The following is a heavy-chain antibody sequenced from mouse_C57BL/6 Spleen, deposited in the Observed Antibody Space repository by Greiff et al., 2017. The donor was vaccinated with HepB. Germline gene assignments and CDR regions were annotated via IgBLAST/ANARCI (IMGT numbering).Heavy chain of an antibody. CDR3: LSYDYDDWYFDV. V-gene: IGHV1-54*01. CDR1: GYAFTNYL. CDR2: INPGSGGT. D-gene: IGHD2-4*01. J-gene: IGHJ1*03. Sequence: VQLQQSGAELVRPGTSVKVSCKASGYAFTNYLIEWVKQRPGQGLEWIGVINPGSGGTNYNEKFKGTATLTADKSSSTAYMQLSSLTSEDSAVYFCLSYDYDDWYFDVWGTGTTVTVSS.